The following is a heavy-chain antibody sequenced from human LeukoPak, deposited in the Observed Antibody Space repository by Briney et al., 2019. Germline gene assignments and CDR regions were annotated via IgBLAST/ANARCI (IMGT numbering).Heavy chain of an antibody. Sequence: SETLSPTCTVSGGSISSYYWSWIRQPPGKGLEWIGYIFYSGYTNYNPSLKSRVTISADTSKNQFSLKLSSVTAADTAVYYCARNNWNYDYWGQGTLVTVSS. CDR1: GGSISSYY. CDR2: IFYSGYT. V-gene: IGHV4-59*01. J-gene: IGHJ4*02. CDR3: ARNNWNYDY. D-gene: IGHD1-20*01.